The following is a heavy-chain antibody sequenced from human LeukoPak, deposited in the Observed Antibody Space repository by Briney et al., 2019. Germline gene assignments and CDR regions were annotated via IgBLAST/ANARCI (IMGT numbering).Heavy chain of an antibody. CDR2: ISGSGGST. J-gene: IGHJ4*02. D-gene: IGHD6-13*01. CDR3: AKDEEYSSSWAPLGVFDY. CDR1: GFTFSSYA. V-gene: IGHV3-23*01. Sequence: GGSLRLSCAASGFTFSSYAMSWVRQAPGKGLEWVSAISGSGGSTYYADSVKGRFTISRDNSKNTLYLQMNSLRAEDTAVYYCAKDEEYSSSWAPLGVFDYWGQGTLVTVSS.